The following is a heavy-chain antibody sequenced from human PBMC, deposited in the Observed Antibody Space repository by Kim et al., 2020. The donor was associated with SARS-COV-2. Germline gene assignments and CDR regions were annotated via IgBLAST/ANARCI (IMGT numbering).Heavy chain of an antibody. D-gene: IGHD3-22*01. J-gene: IGHJ3*02. Sequence: SETLSLTCTVSGGSISSGGYYWSWIRQHPGKGLEWIGYIYYSGSTYYNPSLKSRVTISVATSKNQFSLKLSSVTAADTAVYYCARARGGTMIVVVIGAFDIWGQGTMITVSS. CDR3: ARARGGTMIVVVIGAFDI. CDR2: IYYSGST. V-gene: IGHV4-31*03. CDR1: GGSISSGGYY.